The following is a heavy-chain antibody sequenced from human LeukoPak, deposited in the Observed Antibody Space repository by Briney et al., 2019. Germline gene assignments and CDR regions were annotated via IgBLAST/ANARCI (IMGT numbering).Heavy chain of an antibody. CDR1: GFTFSSYS. J-gene: IGHJ6*03. Sequence: GGSLRLSCAASGFTFSSYSMNWVRQAPGKGLEWVSSISSSSSYIYYADSVKGRFTIFRDNAKNSLYLQMNSLRAEDTAVYYCARDSHSYYYYMDVWGKGTTVTVSS. V-gene: IGHV3-21*01. CDR3: ARDSHSYYYYMDV. CDR2: ISSSSSYI.